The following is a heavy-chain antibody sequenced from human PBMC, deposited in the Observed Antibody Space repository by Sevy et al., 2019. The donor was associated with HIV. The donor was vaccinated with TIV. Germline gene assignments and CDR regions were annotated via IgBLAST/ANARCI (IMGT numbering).Heavy chain of an antibody. CDR3: AREGYGDSGYYYYGMDV. J-gene: IGHJ6*02. CDR2: MNPNSGNT. D-gene: IGHD4-17*01. Sequence: ASVKVSCKASGYTFTSYDINWVRQATGQGLEWMGWMNPNSGNTGYAQKFQGRVTMTRNTSISTAYKELSSLRSEDTAVYYCAREGYGDSGYYYYGMDVWGQGTTVTVSS. V-gene: IGHV1-8*01. CDR1: GYTFTSYD.